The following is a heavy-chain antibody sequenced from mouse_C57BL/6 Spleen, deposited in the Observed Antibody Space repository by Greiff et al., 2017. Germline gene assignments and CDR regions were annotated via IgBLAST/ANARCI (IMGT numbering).Heavy chain of an antibody. D-gene: IGHD1-1*01. CDR2: IYPGDGDT. CDR1: GYAFSSYW. Sequence: VKLQQSGAELVKPGASVKISCKASGYAFSSYWMNWVKQRPGKGLEWIGQIYPGDGDTNYNGKFKGKATLTADKSSSTAYMQLSSLTSEDSAVYFCARDPYYYGSSHYFDYWGQGTTLTVSS. CDR3: ARDPYYYGSSHYFDY. J-gene: IGHJ2*01. V-gene: IGHV1-80*01.